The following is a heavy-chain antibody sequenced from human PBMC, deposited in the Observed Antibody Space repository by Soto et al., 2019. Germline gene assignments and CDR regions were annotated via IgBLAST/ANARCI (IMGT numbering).Heavy chain of an antibody. V-gene: IGHV3-30-3*01. D-gene: IGHD2-2*01. CDR1: GFTFSSYA. CDR2: ISYDGSNK. Sequence: PGGSLRLSCAASGFTFSSYAMHWVRQAPGKGLEWVAVISYDGSNKYYADSVKGRFTISRDNSKNTLYLQMNSLRAEDTAVYYCARSSIVVVPAAMDYGMDVWGQGTTVTSP. J-gene: IGHJ6*02. CDR3: ARSSIVVVPAAMDYGMDV.